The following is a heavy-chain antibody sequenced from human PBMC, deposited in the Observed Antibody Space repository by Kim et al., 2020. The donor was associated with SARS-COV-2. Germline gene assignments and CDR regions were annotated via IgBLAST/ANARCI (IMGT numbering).Heavy chain of an antibody. CDR2: IHDSGTT. CDR3: ASALILTGYFQYYFDL. J-gene: IGHJ4*02. CDR1: GGSITSGDYY. Sequence: SETLSLTCSVSGGSITSGDYYWAWIRQPPGRELEWIGSIHDSGTTYYNASLQSRVILSVDTSTNQFALKLRSVTSTDTAVYFCASALILTGYFQYYFDLWGKGTLVSVSS. D-gene: IGHD3-9*01. V-gene: IGHV4-39*01.